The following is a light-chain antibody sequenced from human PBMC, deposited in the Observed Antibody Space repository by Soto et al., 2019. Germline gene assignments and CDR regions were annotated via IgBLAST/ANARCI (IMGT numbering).Light chain of an antibody. Sequence: EIVLTQSPGTLSLSPGERATLSCRASQSVSNRYLAWYQQKPSQAPSPLIYGASSRATGIPDRFSGSGSGTDFTLTISRLEPEDFAVYYCQQYGISSGYTFGQGTKLEIK. CDR2: GAS. CDR3: QQYGISSGYT. CDR1: QSVSNRY. J-gene: IGKJ2*01. V-gene: IGKV3-20*01.